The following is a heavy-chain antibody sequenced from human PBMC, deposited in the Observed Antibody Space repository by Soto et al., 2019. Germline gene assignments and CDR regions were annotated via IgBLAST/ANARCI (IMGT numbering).Heavy chain of an antibody. Sequence: QVQLVESGGGVVQPGRSLRLSCAASGFTFSSYGMHWVRQAPGKGLEWVAVISYDGSNKYYADSVKGRFTISRDNSKNTLYLQMNSLRDEDTAVYYCAKDEGSGYDTVTLGYLGQGTLVTVSS. CDR1: GFTFSSYG. CDR3: AKDEGSGYDTVTLGY. D-gene: IGHD5-12*01. V-gene: IGHV3-30*18. J-gene: IGHJ1*01. CDR2: ISYDGSNK.